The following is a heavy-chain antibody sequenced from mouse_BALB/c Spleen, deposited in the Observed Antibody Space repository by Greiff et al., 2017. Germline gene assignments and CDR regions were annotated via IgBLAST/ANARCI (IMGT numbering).Heavy chain of an antibody. Sequence: EVQRVESGGGLVKPGGSLKLSCAASGFTFSSYTMSWVRQTPEKRLEWVATISSGGSYTYYPDSVKGRFTISRDNAKNTLYLQMSSLKSEDTAMYYCTRDGRNSYGFDVWGAGTTVTVSS. CDR2: ISSGGSYT. V-gene: IGHV5-6-4*01. J-gene: IGHJ1*01. D-gene: IGHD1-1*01. CDR3: TRDGRNSYGFDV. CDR1: GFTFSSYT.